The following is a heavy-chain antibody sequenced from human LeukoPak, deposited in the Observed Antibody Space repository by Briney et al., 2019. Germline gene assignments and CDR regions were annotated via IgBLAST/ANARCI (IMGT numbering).Heavy chain of an antibody. CDR1: GFTFGSYW. Sequence: GGSLRLSCAASGFTFGSYWMNWVRQAPGKGLVWVSRISADGRTTNYADSVKGRFTISRDNTKNSLYLQMNSLRAEDTAVYYCAREMAAPHYYFDYWGQGTLVTVSS. V-gene: IGHV3-74*01. CDR3: AREMAAPHYYFDY. J-gene: IGHJ4*02. CDR2: ISADGRTT. D-gene: IGHD5-24*01.